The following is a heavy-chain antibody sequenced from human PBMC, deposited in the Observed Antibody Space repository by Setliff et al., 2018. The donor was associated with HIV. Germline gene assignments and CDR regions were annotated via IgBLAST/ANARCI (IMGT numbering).Heavy chain of an antibody. V-gene: IGHV4-61*02. D-gene: IGHD6-25*01. CDR2: VQSNGDP. CDR3: ARARAITIIGYNFDS. CDR1: GDSIEGVGFS. J-gene: IGHJ4*02. Sequence: SETLSLTCDVSGDSIEGVGFSWSWLRQPAGKTLEWIGRVQSNGDPNYNPSLKSRVTISRDTSRNRFSLKLASLSAADTAVYYCARARAITIIGYNFDSWGQGTLVTVSS.